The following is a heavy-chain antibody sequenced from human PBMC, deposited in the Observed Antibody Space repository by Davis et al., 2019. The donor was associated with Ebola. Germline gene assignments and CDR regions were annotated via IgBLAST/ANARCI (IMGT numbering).Heavy chain of an antibody. D-gene: IGHD2-15*01. CDR3: ARGYCSGGSCYSADY. V-gene: IGHV1-18*01. CDR2: ISAYNGNT. J-gene: IGHJ4*02. Sequence: ASVKVSCKASGYTFTSYGISWVRQAPGQGLEWMGWISAYNGNTNYAQKLQGRVTMTTDTSTSTAYMELRSLRSDDTAVYYCARGYCSGGSCYSADYWGQGTLVTVSS. CDR1: GYTFTSYG.